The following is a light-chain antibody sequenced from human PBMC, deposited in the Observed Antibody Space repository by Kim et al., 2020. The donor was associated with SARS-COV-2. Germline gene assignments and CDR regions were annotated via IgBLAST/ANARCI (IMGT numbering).Light chain of an antibody. CDR3: QQYNNWPPLT. CDR1: QSVSSN. CDR2: GAS. Sequence: SPGERATRSCRASQSVSSNLAWYQQKPGQAPRLLIYGASTRATGIPARFSGSGSGTEFTLTITSPQSEDFAVYYCQQYNNWPPLTFGGGTKVDIK. V-gene: IGKV3-15*01. J-gene: IGKJ4*01.